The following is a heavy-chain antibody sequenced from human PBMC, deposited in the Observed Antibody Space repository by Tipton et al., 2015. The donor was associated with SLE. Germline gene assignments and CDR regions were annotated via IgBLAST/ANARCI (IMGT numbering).Heavy chain of an antibody. V-gene: IGHV4-34*01. CDR3: ARERIEGYGGKENWIDP. Sequence: TLSLTCAVYGGSFSGYYWSWLRQSPGKGLEWIGEINHSGSTNYNPSLKSPVTISVDRSNNQFSLNLSSVTAADTAVYYCARERIEGYGGKENWIDPWGQGTLVTVSS. J-gene: IGHJ5*02. CDR1: GGSFSGYY. CDR2: INHSGST. D-gene: IGHD2-2*01.